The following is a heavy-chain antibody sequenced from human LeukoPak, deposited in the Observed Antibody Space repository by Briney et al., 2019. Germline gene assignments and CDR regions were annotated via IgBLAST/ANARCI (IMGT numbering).Heavy chain of an antibody. J-gene: IGHJ5*02. CDR3: ARDSSLPGWFDP. Sequence: GGSLRLSCAASGFTFSSYAMHWVRQAPGKGLEWVAVISYDGSNKYYADSVKGRFTISRDNSKNTLYLQMNSLRAEDTAVYYCARDSSLPGWFDPWGQGTLVTVSS. V-gene: IGHV3-30*04. CDR2: ISYDGSNK. CDR1: GFTFSSYA.